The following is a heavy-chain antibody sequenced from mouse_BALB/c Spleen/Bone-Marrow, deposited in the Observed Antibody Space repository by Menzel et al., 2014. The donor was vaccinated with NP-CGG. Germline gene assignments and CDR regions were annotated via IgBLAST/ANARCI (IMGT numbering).Heavy chain of an antibody. CDR1: GYTFTNYW. V-gene: IGHV1-7*01. J-gene: IGHJ2*01. CDR3: SRIYYYGRDY. CDR2: INPSTGYT. Sequence: QVQLQQSRAELAKPGASVKMSCKASGYTFTNYWMHWVKQRPGQGLEWIGYINPSTGYTEHNQKFKDKATLTADKSSSTAYMQLSSLTSEDSAVYYFSRIYYYGRDYWGQGTTLTVSS. D-gene: IGHD1-1*01.